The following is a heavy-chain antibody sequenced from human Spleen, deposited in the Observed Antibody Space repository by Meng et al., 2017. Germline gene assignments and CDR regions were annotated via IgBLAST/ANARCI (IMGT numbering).Heavy chain of an antibody. Sequence: GESLKISCVGSGFTFSSNGMYWVRQAPGKGLEWVAVIWYDGSHRDYADSVKGRFTISRDNSKNTLYLQMNSLRAEDTAVYYCARVNVDTAMVRDYFDYWGQGTLVTVSS. CDR1: GFTFSSNG. J-gene: IGHJ4*02. CDR2: IWYDGSHR. CDR3: ARVNVDTAMVRDYFDY. D-gene: IGHD5-18*01. V-gene: IGHV3-33*01.